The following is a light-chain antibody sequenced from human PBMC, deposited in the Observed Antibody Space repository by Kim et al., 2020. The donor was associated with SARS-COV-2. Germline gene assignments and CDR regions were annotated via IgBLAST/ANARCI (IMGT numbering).Light chain of an antibody. J-gene: IGKJ5*01. V-gene: IGKV1-17*01. Sequence: ASVGDRGNITGRASQDIRNDLGWYQQNPGRAPKRLIYGASSVQSGVPSRFSGSGSGTEFTLTISSVQPEDFATYFCLQHNTYPITFGQGTRLEIK. CDR3: LQHNTYPIT. CDR1: QDIRND. CDR2: GAS.